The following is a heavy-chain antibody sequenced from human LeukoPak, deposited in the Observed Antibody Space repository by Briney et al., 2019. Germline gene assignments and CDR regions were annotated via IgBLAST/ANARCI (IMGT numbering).Heavy chain of an antibody. V-gene: IGHV1-2*02. J-gene: IGHJ4*02. CDR1: GYTFTGYY. CDR3: ARDFLWFGELAESY. Sequence: ASVKVSCKASGYTFTGYYMHWVRQAPGQGLEWMGWINPNSGGTNYAQKFQGRVTMTRDTSISTAYMELSRLRSDDTAVYYCARDFLWFGELAESYWGQGTLVTVSS. CDR2: INPNSGGT. D-gene: IGHD3-10*01.